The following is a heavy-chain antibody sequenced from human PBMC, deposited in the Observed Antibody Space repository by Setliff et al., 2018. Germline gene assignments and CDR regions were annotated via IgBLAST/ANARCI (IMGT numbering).Heavy chain of an antibody. D-gene: IGHD3-9*01. CDR2: FDPEDGET. Sequence: GASVKVSCKVSGYTLTELSMHWVRQAPGKGLEWMGGFDPEDGETIYAQKFQGRVTMTEDTSTDTAYMELSSLRSEDTAVYYCATALRYFDWLSPYYYYYYYMDVWGKGITVTVSS. CDR3: ATALRYFDWLSPYYYYYYYMDV. J-gene: IGHJ6*03. V-gene: IGHV1-24*01. CDR1: GYTLTELS.